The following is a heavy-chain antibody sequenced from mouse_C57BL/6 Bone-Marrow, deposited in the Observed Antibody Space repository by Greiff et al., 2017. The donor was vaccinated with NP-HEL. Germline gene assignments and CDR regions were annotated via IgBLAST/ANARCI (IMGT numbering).Heavy chain of an antibody. J-gene: IGHJ1*03. D-gene: IGHD2-4*01. CDR3: ARVLYDYDVAWYFDV. V-gene: IGHV5-4*01. Sequence: DVQLVESGGGLVKPGGSLKLSCAASGFTFSSYAMSWVRQTPEKRLEWVATISDGGSYTYYPDNVKGRFTISRDNAKNNLYLQMSHLKSEDTAMYYCARVLYDYDVAWYFDVWGTGTTVTVSS. CDR2: ISDGGSYT. CDR1: GFTFSSYA.